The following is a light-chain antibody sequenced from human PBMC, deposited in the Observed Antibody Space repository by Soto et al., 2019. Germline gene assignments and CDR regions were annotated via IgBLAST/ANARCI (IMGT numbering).Light chain of an antibody. CDR3: LSFDSSLSVV. CDR1: SSNIGAGYD. Sequence: QSVLTQPTSVSGAPWQRVTISCTGSSSNIGAGYDVHWYQQLPGRAPKLLIYGNTNRPSGVPDRFSGSKSGTSASLAITGLQAEDEADYYCLSFDSSLSVVFGGGTQLTVL. CDR2: GNT. J-gene: IGLJ2*01. V-gene: IGLV1-40*01.